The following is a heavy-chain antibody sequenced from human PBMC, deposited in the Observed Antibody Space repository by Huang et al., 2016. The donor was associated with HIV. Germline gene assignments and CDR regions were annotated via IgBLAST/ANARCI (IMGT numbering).Heavy chain of an antibody. CDR2: IIPLFRAP. J-gene: IGHJ4*02. CDR1: GGSFSDQI. D-gene: IGHD3-16*01. CDR3: AMSLRYQYDSRSYWGRYFDY. Sequence: EQSGPAVRKPGSSVKVSCQASGGSFSDQIISWVRQAPGQRFEWMGGIIPLFRAPAYAQEFKGRVTMTADESTAPIYMELNSLTSEDTAVYYCAMSLRYQYDSRSYWGRYFDYWGQGTLVTVSS. V-gene: IGHV1-69*01.